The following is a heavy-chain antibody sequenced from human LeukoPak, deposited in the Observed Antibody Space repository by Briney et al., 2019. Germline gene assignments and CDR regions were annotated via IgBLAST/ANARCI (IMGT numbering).Heavy chain of an antibody. J-gene: IGHJ4*02. V-gene: IGHV3-23*01. D-gene: IGHD6-19*01. Sequence: GGSLRLSCAASGFTFSSYAMSWVRQAPGKGPEWVSGISGSGGSTFYADSVKGRFTISRDNSKNTLYLQMNSLRFDDTAVYYCARSHSTSWYVFEYWGQGTLATVSP. CDR1: GFTFSSYA. CDR2: ISGSGGST. CDR3: ARSHSTSWYVFEY.